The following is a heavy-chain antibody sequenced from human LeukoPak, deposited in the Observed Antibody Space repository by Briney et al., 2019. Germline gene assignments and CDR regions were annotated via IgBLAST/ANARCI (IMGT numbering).Heavy chain of an antibody. J-gene: IGHJ4*02. D-gene: IGHD1-26*01. CDR2: ISGSGGST. V-gene: IGHV3-23*01. CDR3: ARDVGEVMFDY. CDR1: GFTFSSYA. Sequence: LAGGSLRLSCAASGFTFSSYAMSWVRQAPGKGLEWVSAISGSGGSTYYADSVKGRFTISRDNSKNTLYLQMTSLRAEDTAVYYCARDVGEVMFDYWGQGTLVTVSS.